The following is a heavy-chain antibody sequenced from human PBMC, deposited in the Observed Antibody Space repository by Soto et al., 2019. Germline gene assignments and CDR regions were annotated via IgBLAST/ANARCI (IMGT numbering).Heavy chain of an antibody. CDR2: INPSGST. Sequence: VQLQQWGAGLLKPSETPSLTCAVYGGSFSGYYWCWIRQPPGKGLEWTGEINPSGSTNYNPSPKGRVTVSVDTYQKKFSLKLSSVAAADTAVYYCARVQGYGGYSYVLPRGYYDYGRDVCGQGTTVTVSS. J-gene: IGHJ6*02. CDR3: ARVQGYGGYSYVLPRGYYDYGRDV. V-gene: IGHV4-34*01. CDR1: GGSFSGYY. D-gene: IGHD5-18*01.